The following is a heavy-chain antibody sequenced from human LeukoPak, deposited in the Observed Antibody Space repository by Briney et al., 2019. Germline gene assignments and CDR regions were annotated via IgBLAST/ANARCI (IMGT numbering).Heavy chain of an antibody. J-gene: IGHJ5*02. CDR3: AKDMVYYYGSGILT. CDR1: GFTFSSYA. Sequence: GGSLRLSCAASGFTFSSYAMSWVRLAPGKGLEWVSAISGSGGSTYYADSVKGRFTISRDNSKNTLYLQMNSLRAEDTAVYYCAKDMVYYYGSGILTWGQGTLVTVSS. CDR2: ISGSGGST. D-gene: IGHD3-10*01. V-gene: IGHV3-23*01.